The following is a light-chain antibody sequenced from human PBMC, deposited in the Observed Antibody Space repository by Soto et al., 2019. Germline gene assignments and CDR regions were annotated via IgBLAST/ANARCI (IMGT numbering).Light chain of an antibody. CDR2: EVS. J-gene: IGLJ3*02. V-gene: IGLV2-14*01. CDR1: SSDVGAYRY. Sequence: QSALTQPAPVSGSPGQSITISCTGSSSDVGAYRYVSWFQQHPGRAPKLIIYEVSNRPSGVSDRFSGSKSGNTASLTISGLKAEDEADYHCSSYTTTTAWVFGGGTKVTVL. CDR3: SSYTTTTAWV.